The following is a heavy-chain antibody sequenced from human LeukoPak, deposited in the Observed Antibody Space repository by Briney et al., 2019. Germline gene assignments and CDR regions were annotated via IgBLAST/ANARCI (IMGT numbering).Heavy chain of an antibody. CDR1: GGSFSGYY. Sequence: KPSETLSLTCAVYGGSFSGYYWSWIRQPPGKGLEWIGEINHSGSTNYNPSLKSRVTILVDTSKNQFSLKLSSVTAADTAVYYCARVGDSGGFDPWGQGTLVTVSS. V-gene: IGHV4-34*01. CDR3: ARVGDSGGFDP. J-gene: IGHJ5*02. CDR2: INHSGST. D-gene: IGHD2-21*01.